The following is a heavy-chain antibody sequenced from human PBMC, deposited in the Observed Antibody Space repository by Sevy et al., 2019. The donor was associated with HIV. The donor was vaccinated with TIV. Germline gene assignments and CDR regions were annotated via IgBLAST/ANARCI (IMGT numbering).Heavy chain of an antibody. CDR1: GFTFSSYW. CDR2: ISSDGSST. J-gene: IGHJ4*02. D-gene: IGHD1-20*01. CDR3: ARVPTYNWNDEDFDY. V-gene: IGHV3-74*01. Sequence: GGSLRLSCAASGFTFSSYWMHWVRQAPGKGLVWVSRISSDGSSTNYADSVKGRFTISRDNSKNTLYLQMNSLRAEDTAVYYCARVPTYNWNDEDFDYWGQGTLVTVSS.